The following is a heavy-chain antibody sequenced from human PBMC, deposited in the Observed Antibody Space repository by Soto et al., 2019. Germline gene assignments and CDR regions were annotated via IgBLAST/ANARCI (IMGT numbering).Heavy chain of an antibody. CDR3: LRVKSSGLDY. D-gene: IGHD6-19*01. CDR2: LIPICGTA. J-gene: IGHJ4*02. CDR1: GGTFSSYA. V-gene: IGHV1-69*01. Sequence: QVQLVQSGAEVKKPGSSVKVSCKASGGTFSSYAISWVRQAPGQGLEWMGGLIPICGTANYAQKFQGRVTITADESTSTAYMELTSLRSEDTAWYYCLRVKSSGLDYWGQGTRVTVSS.